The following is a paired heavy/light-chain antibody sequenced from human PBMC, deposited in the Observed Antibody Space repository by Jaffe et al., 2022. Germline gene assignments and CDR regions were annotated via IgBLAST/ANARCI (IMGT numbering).Heavy chain of an antibody. V-gene: IGHV3-30*02. CDR1: GFTFSSHE. J-gene: IGHJ3*01. Sequence: QVQLVESGGGVVQPGGSLRLSCTTSGFTFSSHEMHWVRQAPGKGLEWVACMRNDKFYAASVKGRFTISRDNSNNTLYLHMTSLTAEDTAVYYCALEGGFGESTTSDDGFDFWGQGTMVTVSS. D-gene: IGHD3-10*01. CDR2: MRNDK. CDR3: ALEGGFGESTTSDDGFDF.
Light chain of an antibody. V-gene: IGLV10-54*04. J-gene: IGLJ3*02. CDR1: SDNVGYQG. Sequence: QAGLTQPPSVSKGLRQTATFTCSGNSDNVGYQGAAWLQQYQGHPPKLLSDRKNNRPSGISERFSASRSGNTASLTITGLQPEDEADYYCSAWDTSLNAWVFGGGTKLTVL. CDR2: RKN. CDR3: SAWDTSLNAWV.